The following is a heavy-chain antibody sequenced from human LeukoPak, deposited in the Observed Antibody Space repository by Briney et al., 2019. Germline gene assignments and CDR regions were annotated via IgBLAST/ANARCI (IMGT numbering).Heavy chain of an antibody. CDR2: ISANSGNT. J-gene: IGHJ4*02. V-gene: IGHV1-18*01. D-gene: IGHD5-24*01. CDR3: ARDRDYRFDY. CDR1: GYTFTDNG. Sequence: ASVTVSFKSSGYTFTDNGISWVRQAPGEGLAWMGWISANSGNTIFLQKFQGRVSMTTDTSSSTAYMELRSLRSDDTAIYYCARDRDYRFDYWGQGTLVTVPS.